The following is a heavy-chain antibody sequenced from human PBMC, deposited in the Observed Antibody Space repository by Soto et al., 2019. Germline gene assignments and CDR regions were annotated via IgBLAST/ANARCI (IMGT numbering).Heavy chain of an antibody. CDR3: ARGVLPISSTSWFDP. CDR1: GFPFRTSN. CDR2: ISRSSTYI. J-gene: IGHJ5*02. Sequence: EVQLVESGGGLVNPWGSLRLSCVVSGFPFRTSNRNWVRQAPGKGLEWVSFISRSSTYIYYADSVKGLFTISRDDAENSLFLQMNSLRAEDTAVYYCARGVLPISSTSWFDPWGQGTLVTVSS. V-gene: IGHV3-21*01. D-gene: IGHD3-16*01.